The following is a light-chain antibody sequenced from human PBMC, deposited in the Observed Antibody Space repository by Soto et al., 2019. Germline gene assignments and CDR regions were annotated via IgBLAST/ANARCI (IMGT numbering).Light chain of an antibody. CDR2: GTS. Sequence: ESVLTQSPGSLSLSPGERATLRCRASQSVKSSYLAWYQHKPGQAPRLLIYGTSSRATGIPDRFSGSGSGTDFTLTISRLEPEDFAVYYCQQYGSSITFGQGTRLEIK. CDR1: QSVKSSY. J-gene: IGKJ5*01. CDR3: QQYGSSIT. V-gene: IGKV3-20*01.